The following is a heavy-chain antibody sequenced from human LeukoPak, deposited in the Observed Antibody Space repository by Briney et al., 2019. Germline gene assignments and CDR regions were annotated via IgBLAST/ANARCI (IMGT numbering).Heavy chain of an antibody. J-gene: IGHJ4*02. Sequence: SETLSLTCAVYGGSFSGYYWSWIRQPPGKGLEWIGEINHSGSTNYNPSLKSRATITVDTSKNQFSLKLSSVTAADTAVYYCARGGSGSYYNRIFDYWGQGTLVTVSS. V-gene: IGHV4-34*01. CDR1: GGSFSGYY. D-gene: IGHD3-10*01. CDR2: INHSGST. CDR3: ARGGSGSYYNRIFDY.